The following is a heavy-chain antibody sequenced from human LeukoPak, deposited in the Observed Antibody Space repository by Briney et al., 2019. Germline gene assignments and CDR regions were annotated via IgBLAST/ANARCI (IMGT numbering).Heavy chain of an antibody. CDR1: GFTFSSYA. V-gene: IGHV3-23*01. D-gene: IGHD1-26*01. CDR3: AKDRTRGEYSGSYLGFDY. J-gene: IGHJ4*02. CDR2: ISGSGGST. Sequence: GGSLRLSCAASGFTFSSYAMSWVRQAPGKGLEWVSAISGSGGSTYYADSVKGRFTISRDNSKNTLYLQMNSLRAEGTAVYYCAKDRTRGEYSGSYLGFDYWGQGTLVTVSS.